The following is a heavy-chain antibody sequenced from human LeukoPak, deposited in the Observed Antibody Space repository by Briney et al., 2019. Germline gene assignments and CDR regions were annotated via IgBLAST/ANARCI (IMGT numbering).Heavy chain of an antibody. CDR1: GGSISSGGYY. D-gene: IGHD6-25*01. Sequence: PSETLSLTCTVSGGSISSGGYYWSWIRQHPGKGLEWIGYIYYSGSTYYNPSLKSRVTISVDTSKNQFSLKLSSVTAADTAVYYCAGSGEPYFDYWGQGTLVTVSS. CDR2: IYYSGST. V-gene: IGHV4-31*03. J-gene: IGHJ4*02. CDR3: AGSGEPYFDY.